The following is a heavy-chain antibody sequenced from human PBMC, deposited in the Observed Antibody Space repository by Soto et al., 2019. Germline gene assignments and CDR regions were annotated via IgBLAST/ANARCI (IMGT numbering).Heavy chain of an antibody. V-gene: IGHV1-69*02. J-gene: IGHJ4*02. CDR2: IIPILGIA. D-gene: IGHD3-22*01. CDR1: GGTFSSYT. Sequence: QVQLVQSGAEVKKPGSSVKVSCKASGGTFSSYTISWVRQAPGQGLEWMGRIIPILGIANYAQKFQGRVTITADKXXSXAXXELSSLRSEDTDVYYCARRADDSSGYYSGEYYFDYWGQGTLVTVSS. CDR3: ARRADDSSGYYSGEYYFDY.